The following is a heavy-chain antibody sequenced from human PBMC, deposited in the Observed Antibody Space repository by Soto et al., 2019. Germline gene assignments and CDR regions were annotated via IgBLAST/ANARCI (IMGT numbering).Heavy chain of an antibody. D-gene: IGHD6-13*01. Sequence: PSETLSLTCTVSGGSISSYYWSWIRQPPGKGLEWIGYIYYSGSTNYNPSLKSRVTISVDTSKNQFSLKLSSVTAADTAVYYCASQYSSSWYWFDPWGQGTLVTVSS. V-gene: IGHV4-59*08. CDR3: ASQYSSSWYWFDP. CDR1: GGSISSYY. CDR2: IYYSGST. J-gene: IGHJ5*02.